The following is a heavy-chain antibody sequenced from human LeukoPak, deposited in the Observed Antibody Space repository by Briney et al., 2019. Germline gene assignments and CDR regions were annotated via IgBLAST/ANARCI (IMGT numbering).Heavy chain of an antibody. CDR2: IIPIFGTA. J-gene: IGHJ6*03. V-gene: IGHV1-69*05. CDR3: ARASDYAWGSYRYRPYYDYMDV. D-gene: IGHD3-16*02. CDR1: GGTFSSYA. Sequence: SVKVSCKASGGTFSSYAISWVRQAPGQGLEWMGGIIPIFGTANYAQKFQGRVTITTDESTSTAYMELSSLRSEDTAVYYCARASDYAWGSYRYRPYYDYMDVWGKGTTVTVSS.